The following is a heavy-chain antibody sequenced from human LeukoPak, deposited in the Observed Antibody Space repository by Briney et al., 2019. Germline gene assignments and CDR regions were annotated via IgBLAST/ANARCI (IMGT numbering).Heavy chain of an antibody. J-gene: IGHJ4*02. Sequence: GGSLRLSCAASGFTFSSYSMNWVRQAPGKGLEWVSYISSSSSTIYYADSVKGRFTISRDNAKNSLYLQMNSLRAEDTAVYYCVKDPRYSSSWYGSYFDYWGQGTLVTVSS. CDR2: ISSSSSTI. CDR3: VKDPRYSSSWYGSYFDY. V-gene: IGHV3-48*01. D-gene: IGHD6-13*01. CDR1: GFTFSSYS.